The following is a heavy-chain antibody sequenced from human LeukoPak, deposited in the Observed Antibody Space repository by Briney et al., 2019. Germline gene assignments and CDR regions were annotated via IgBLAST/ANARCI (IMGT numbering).Heavy chain of an antibody. D-gene: IGHD1-1*01. CDR1: GGSINTYH. CDR3: ARDSGRIHGYYYGMDV. Sequence: SETLSLTCTVSGGSINTYHWSWIRQPPGKGLEWIGYVYYSGSTNYNPSLKSRVTISVDTSKNQFSLKLSSVTAADTAVYYCARDSGRIHGYYYGMDVWGQGTAVTVSS. V-gene: IGHV4-59*01. CDR2: VYYSGST. J-gene: IGHJ6*02.